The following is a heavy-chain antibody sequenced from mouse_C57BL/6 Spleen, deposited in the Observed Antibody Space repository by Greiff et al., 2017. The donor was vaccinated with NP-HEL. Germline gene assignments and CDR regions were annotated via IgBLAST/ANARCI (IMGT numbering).Heavy chain of an antibody. D-gene: IGHD1-1*01. Sequence: VKLVESGPGLVAPSQSLSITCTVSGFSLTSYAISWVRQPPGKGLEWLGVIWTGGGTNYNSALKSRLSISKDNSKSQVFLNMNSLQTDDTARYYCARNLDYGSSYGYFDVWGTGTTVTVSS. CDR2: IWTGGGT. CDR1: GFSLTSYA. J-gene: IGHJ1*03. V-gene: IGHV2-9-1*01. CDR3: ARNLDYGSSYGYFDV.